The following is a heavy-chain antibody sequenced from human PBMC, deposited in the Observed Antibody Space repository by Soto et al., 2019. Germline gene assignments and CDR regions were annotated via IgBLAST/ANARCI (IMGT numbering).Heavy chain of an antibody. CDR2: ITSDNGNS. D-gene: IGHD3-22*01. CDR1: GYTLTSYG. CDR3: ARAPAGYDYYFDS. J-gene: IGHJ4*02. V-gene: IGHV1-18*01. Sequence: QVHLVQSGAEVKKVGASVKVSCKASGYTLTSYGFSWVRQAPGQGLEWMGWITSDNGNSKFSQKIQDRGTMTSDTSTSTAYMELRSLGSDDTAVYFCARAPAGYDYYFDSWGQGTLVTVSS.